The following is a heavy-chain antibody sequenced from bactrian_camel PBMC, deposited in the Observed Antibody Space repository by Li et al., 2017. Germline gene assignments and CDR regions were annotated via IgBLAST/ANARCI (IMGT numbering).Heavy chain of an antibody. CDR3: AAAWSDCKSLDVSRFNY. V-gene: IGHV3S55*01. CDR1: GHTYSSYC. CDR2: IGSDEKG. J-gene: IGHJ4*01. D-gene: IGHD1*01. Sequence: HVQLVESGGGLVQPGGSLRLSCVASGHTYSSYCMGWFRQAPGKEREGVAVIGSDEKGAYRDAVKGRFTISKDSAKNTLTLQMDSLKPEDTAMYYCAAAWSDCKSLDVSRFNYWGRGTQVTVS.